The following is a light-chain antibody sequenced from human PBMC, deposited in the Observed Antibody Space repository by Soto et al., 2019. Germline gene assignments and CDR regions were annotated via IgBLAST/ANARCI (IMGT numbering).Light chain of an antibody. V-gene: IGKV1-33*01. Sequence: DIQMTQSPSSLSASVGDRVTITCQASQDISNYLTWYQQKPGKAPKLLIYDASNLETVVPSRFSGSGSGTDFSYTIRSLQTEDIAADYCQQYDSLPSCTFGPGTKVDIK. CDR2: DAS. CDR3: QQYDSLPSCT. CDR1: QDISNY. J-gene: IGKJ3*01.